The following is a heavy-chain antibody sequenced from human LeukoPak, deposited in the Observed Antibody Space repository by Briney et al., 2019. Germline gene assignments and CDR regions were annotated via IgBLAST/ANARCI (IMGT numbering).Heavy chain of an antibody. V-gene: IGHV4-59*10. J-gene: IGHJ4*02. D-gene: IGHD3-22*01. Sequence: SETLSLTCAVYGGSFSGYYWSWIRQPAGKGLEWIGRIYTSGSTNYNPSLKSRVTMSVDTSKNQFSLKLSSVTAADTAVYYCARVINDSSGYYYAYWGQGTLVTVSS. CDR1: GGSFSGYY. CDR3: ARVINDSSGYYYAY. CDR2: IYTSGST.